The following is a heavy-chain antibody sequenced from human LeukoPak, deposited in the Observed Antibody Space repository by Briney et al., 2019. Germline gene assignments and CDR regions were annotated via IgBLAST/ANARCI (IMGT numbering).Heavy chain of an antibody. D-gene: IGHD3-10*01. CDR3: ARDGIYYYGSGNRLDY. CDR2: ISSSGTTI. Sequence: GGSLRLSRAASGFTFSSYEMNWVRQAPGRGLEWVSYISSSGTTIYYADSVKGRFTISRDNAKNSLYLQMNSLRAEDTAVYYCARDGIYYYGSGNRLDYWGQGTLVTVSS. V-gene: IGHV3-48*03. CDR1: GFTFSSYE. J-gene: IGHJ4*02.